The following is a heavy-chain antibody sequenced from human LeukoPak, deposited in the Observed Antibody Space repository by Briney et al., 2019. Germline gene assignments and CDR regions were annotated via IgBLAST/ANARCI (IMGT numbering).Heavy chain of an antibody. CDR1: GFTFSSSA. D-gene: IGHD6-19*01. CDR2: ISDSGANT. Sequence: GGSLRLSCAASGFTFSSSAMSWVRQAPGKGLEWVSTISDSGANTYYADSVRGRFTISRDNSKNTLYLQKNSLRADNTAIYYCAKSMTLQWRGFFDLWGRGTHVTVSS. CDR3: AKSMTLQWRGFFDL. V-gene: IGHV3-23*01. J-gene: IGHJ2*01.